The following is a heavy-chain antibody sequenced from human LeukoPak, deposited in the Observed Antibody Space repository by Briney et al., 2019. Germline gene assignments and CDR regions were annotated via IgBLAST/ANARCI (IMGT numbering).Heavy chain of an antibody. CDR3: ARSTYGSSSAFDY. D-gene: IGHD6-6*01. Sequence: GGSLRLSCAASGFTFGSYWVHWIRQAPGKGLVRVSRINSDGSSTNYADSVKGRFTVSRDNAKNTLYLQMNSLRAEDTAVYYCARSTYGSSSAFDYWGQGTLVTVSS. J-gene: IGHJ4*02. CDR2: INSDGSST. V-gene: IGHV3-74*01. CDR1: GFTFGSYW.